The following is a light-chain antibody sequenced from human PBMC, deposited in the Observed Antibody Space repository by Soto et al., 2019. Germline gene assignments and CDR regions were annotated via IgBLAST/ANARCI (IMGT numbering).Light chain of an antibody. CDR2: DAS. CDR3: QQYDNLPLFPLT. Sequence: DIQMTQSPSSLSASVGDRVTITCQASQDISNYLNWYQQKPGKAPKLLIYDASNLETGVPSRFSGSGSGTDFTFTISSLQPEDIATYYCQQYDNLPLFPLTFGGGTKVEIK. J-gene: IGKJ4*01. V-gene: IGKV1-33*01. CDR1: QDISNY.